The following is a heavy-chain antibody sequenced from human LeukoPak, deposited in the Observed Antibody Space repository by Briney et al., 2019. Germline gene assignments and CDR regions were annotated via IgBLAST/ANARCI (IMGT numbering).Heavy chain of an antibody. CDR1: GFTFDDYA. CDR2: ISWNSGSI. Sequence: GGSLRLSCAASGFTFDDYAMHWVRQAPGKGLEWVSGISWNSGSIGYADSVKGRFTISKDNAKNSLYLQMNSLRAEDTALYYCAKEVSYYYDSSGYFDYWGQGTLVTVSS. J-gene: IGHJ4*02. D-gene: IGHD3-22*01. V-gene: IGHV3-9*01. CDR3: AKEVSYYYDSSGYFDY.